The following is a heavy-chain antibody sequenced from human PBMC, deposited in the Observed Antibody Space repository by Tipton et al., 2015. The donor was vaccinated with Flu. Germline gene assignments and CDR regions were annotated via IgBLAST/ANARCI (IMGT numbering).Heavy chain of an antibody. CDR2: IYPGDSDT. CDR1: GYSFTSYW. V-gene: IGHV5-51*01. D-gene: IGHD5-24*01. J-gene: IGHJ4*02. CDR3: ARHGVRRDGYNSATIIDY. Sequence: QLVQSGAEVKKPGESLKISCKGSGYSFTSYWIGWVRQMPGKGLEWMGIIYPGDSDTRYSPSFQGQVTISADKSISTAYLQWSSLKASDTAMYYCARHGVRRDGYNSATIIDYWGQGTLVTVSS.